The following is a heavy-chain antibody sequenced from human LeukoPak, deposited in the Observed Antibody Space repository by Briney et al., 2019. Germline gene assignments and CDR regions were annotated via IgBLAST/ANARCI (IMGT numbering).Heavy chain of an antibody. Sequence: SETLSLTCAVYGGSFSGYYWSWIRQPPGKGLEWIGEINHSGSTNYNPSLKSRVTISVDTSKNQFSLKLSSVTAADTAVYYCARQLPSRFSGYCSSTSCYLKSDGFDPWGQGTLVTVSS. CDR3: ARQLPSRFSGYCSSTSCYLKSDGFDP. CDR2: INHSGST. CDR1: GGSFSGYY. V-gene: IGHV4-34*01. J-gene: IGHJ5*02. D-gene: IGHD2-2*01.